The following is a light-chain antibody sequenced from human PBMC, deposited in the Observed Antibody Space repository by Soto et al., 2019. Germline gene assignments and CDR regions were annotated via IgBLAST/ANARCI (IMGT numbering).Light chain of an antibody. CDR3: QQYGSSQWT. Sequence: EIVLTQSPGTLSLSPGERATLSCRASQSVSSSYLAWYQQKPGQAPRLRIYGASSRATGIPDRFSGSGSGKDFTLTISRLEPEDFAVYYCQQYGSSQWTFGQGTKVDIK. J-gene: IGKJ1*01. CDR2: GAS. CDR1: QSVSSSY. V-gene: IGKV3-20*01.